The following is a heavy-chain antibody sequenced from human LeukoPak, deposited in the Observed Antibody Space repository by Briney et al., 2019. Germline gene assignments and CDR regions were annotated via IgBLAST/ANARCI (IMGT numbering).Heavy chain of an antibody. CDR1: GFTVNSNY. J-gene: IGHJ3*02. CDR2: IYSGGSI. Sequence: GGSLRLSCAASGFTVNSNYMSWVRQAPGKGLEWVSVIYSGGSIYYADSVKGRFTISRDNSKNTLYLQMNSLRAEDAAVYYCARVHSGSYADIWGQGTMVTVSS. D-gene: IGHD1-26*01. CDR3: ARVHSGSYADI. V-gene: IGHV3-66*01.